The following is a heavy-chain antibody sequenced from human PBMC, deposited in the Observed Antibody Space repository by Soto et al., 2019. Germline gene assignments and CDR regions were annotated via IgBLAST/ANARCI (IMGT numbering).Heavy chain of an antibody. V-gene: IGHV3-74*01. J-gene: IGHJ4*02. D-gene: IGHD1-1*01. CDR3: ARDNWNSY. Sequence: PGGSLRLSCAASGFTFNIYWMHWVRQAPGKGLEWVSRIDNDGSATTYADSVKGRFTISRDNAKNTLFLQMNSLRVGDTAVYYCARDNWNSYWGQGTLVTVSS. CDR2: IDNDGSAT. CDR1: GFTFNIYW.